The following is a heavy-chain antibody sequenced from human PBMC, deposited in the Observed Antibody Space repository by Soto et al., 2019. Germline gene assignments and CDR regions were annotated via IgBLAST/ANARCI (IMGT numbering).Heavy chain of an antibody. J-gene: IGHJ6*02. CDR3: ARVVWMATTNNARGNYYYGMDV. Sequence: QVQLVQSGAEVKKPGSSVKVSCKASGGTFSSYAISWVRQAPGQGLEWMGGIIPIFGTANYAQKFQGRVTITADESTSTAYMELSSLRSEDTAVYYCARVVWMATTNNARGNYYYGMDVWGQGTTVTVSS. CDR1: GGTFSSYA. D-gene: IGHD1-1*01. CDR2: IIPIFGTA. V-gene: IGHV1-69*12.